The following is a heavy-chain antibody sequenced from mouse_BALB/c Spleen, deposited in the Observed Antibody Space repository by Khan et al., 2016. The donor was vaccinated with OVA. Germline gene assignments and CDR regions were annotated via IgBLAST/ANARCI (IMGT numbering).Heavy chain of an antibody. CDR1: GYTFTDYY. CDR3: ARRNYFGYTFAY. J-gene: IGHJ3*01. V-gene: IGHV1-77*01. CDR2: ISPGSGDT. D-gene: IGHD1-2*01. Sequence: VQLQESGAELARPGASVKLSCKASGYTFTDYYINWVKQRTGQGLEWIGEISPGSGDTYYNEKFKGKATLTADKSSSTAYMQLSSLTSEASADYSCARRNYFGYTFAYWGQGTLVTVSA.